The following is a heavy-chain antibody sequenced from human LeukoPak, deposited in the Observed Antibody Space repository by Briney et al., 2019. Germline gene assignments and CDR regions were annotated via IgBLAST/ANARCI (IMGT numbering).Heavy chain of an antibody. J-gene: IGHJ3*02. CDR1: GYNFTSYW. V-gene: IGHV5-51*01. CDR2: IYPGDSDV. Sequence: GESLKISCKGSGYNFTSYWIGWVRQMPGKGLEWMGIIYPGDSDVRYRPAFQGHLTISADKSISTAYLQWSSLTASDTAIYYCARPPKEGRADAFGIWGQGTVVTVSS. CDR3: ARPPKEGRADAFGI.